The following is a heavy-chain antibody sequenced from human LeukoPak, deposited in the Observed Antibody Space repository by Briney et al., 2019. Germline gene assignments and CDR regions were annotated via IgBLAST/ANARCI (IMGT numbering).Heavy chain of an antibody. D-gene: IGHD2-2*02. Sequence: GGSLRLSCAAYGFTFSSYSMSWDRQAPGKGLEWVANIKQDGSEKYYVDSVKGRFTISRDNAKNSLYLQMNSLRAEDTAVYYCARTCSSTSCYNYWGQGTLVTVSS. V-gene: IGHV3-7*03. CDR2: IKQDGSEK. CDR3: ARTCSSTSCYNY. J-gene: IGHJ4*02. CDR1: GFTFSSYS.